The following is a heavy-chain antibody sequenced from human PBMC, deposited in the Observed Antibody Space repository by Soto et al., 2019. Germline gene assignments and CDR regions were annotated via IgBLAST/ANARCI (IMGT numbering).Heavy chain of an antibody. Sequence: WGSLRLSCAASGFTFSSYCMSWVRQAPGKGLEWVANIKQYGSEKYYVDSVQGRFTISRDNAKNSLYLQMNSLRAEDTAVYYCARDITYYDFWSGPEKPHYYYGMDVWGQGTTVTVS. V-gene: IGHV3-7*03. CDR2: IKQYGSEK. CDR1: GFTFSSYC. D-gene: IGHD3-3*01. J-gene: IGHJ6*02. CDR3: ARDITYYDFWSGPEKPHYYYGMDV.